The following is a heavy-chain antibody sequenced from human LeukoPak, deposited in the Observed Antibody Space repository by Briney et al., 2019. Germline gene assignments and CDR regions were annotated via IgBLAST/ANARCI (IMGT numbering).Heavy chain of an antibody. J-gene: IGHJ5*02. D-gene: IGHD3-10*01. CDR3: ARHGVDGSGSGWFDP. CDR2: IYSSGNT. V-gene: IGHV4-59*08. Sequence: SETLSLTCPVSGDSISSYYYSWIRQPPGKGLEWIGYIYSSGNTNYNPSLKSRVTISLDTSKNQFSLKVSSVTAADTAVYYCARHGVDGSGSGWFDPWGQGTLVTVSS. CDR1: GDSISSYY.